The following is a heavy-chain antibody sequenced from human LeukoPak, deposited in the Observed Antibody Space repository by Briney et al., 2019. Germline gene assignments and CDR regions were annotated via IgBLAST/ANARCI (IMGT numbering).Heavy chain of an antibody. Sequence: SVKVSCKASGGTFSSYVISWVRQAPGQGLEWMGRIIPIFGTANYAQKFQGRVTITTDESTSTAYMELSSLRSEDTAVYYCAREGRGYYDSRPWGQGTLVTVSS. CDR1: GGTFSSYV. CDR2: IIPIFGTA. CDR3: AREGRGYYDSRP. V-gene: IGHV1-69*05. D-gene: IGHD3-22*01. J-gene: IGHJ5*02.